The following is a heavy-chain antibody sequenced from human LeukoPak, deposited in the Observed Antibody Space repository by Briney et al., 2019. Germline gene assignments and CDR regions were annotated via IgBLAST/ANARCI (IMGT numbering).Heavy chain of an antibody. J-gene: IGHJ5*02. CDR3: ARGLNDYYGSGSYYNWFDP. CDR2: ISSYNGNT. CDR1: GYTXTSYG. Sequence: ASVKVSCKASGYTXTSYGISWVRQAPGQGLEWMGWISSYNGNTNYAQKLQGRVTMTTDTSTSTAYMELRSLRSDDTAVYYCARGLNDYYGSGSYYNWFDPWGQGTLVTVSS. D-gene: IGHD3-10*01. V-gene: IGHV1-18*01.